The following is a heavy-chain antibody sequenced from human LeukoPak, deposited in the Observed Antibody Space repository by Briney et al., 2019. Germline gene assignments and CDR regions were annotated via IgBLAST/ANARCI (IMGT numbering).Heavy chain of an antibody. D-gene: IGHD4-23*01. Sequence: PGGSLELSCVASGFTFTNYWMHWFRQAPGKGWVWVARMNSDASSTSYADSVKGRFSISRDNAKKTLYLQMNSLRAEDTAVYYCARGPDYGGPLRGQGTLVTVSP. J-gene: IGHJ4*02. V-gene: IGHV3-74*01. CDR3: ARGPDYGGPL. CDR2: MNSDASST. CDR1: GFTFTNYW.